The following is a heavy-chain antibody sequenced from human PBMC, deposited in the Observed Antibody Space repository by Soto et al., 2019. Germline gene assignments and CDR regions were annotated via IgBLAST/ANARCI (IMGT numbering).Heavy chain of an antibody. CDR2: IYHDGST. CDR1: GASISSSNW. CDR3: ARHYYHANHYYYAMDV. D-gene: IGHD3-22*01. J-gene: IGHJ6*02. Sequence: PSETLSLTCAVSGASISSSNWWSWVRHPPGKGLEWIGDIYHDGSTNRNPSLKSRATISVDKSKNQFSLRLTSVTAADTAVYYCARHYYHANHYYYAMDVWGQGTTVTVSS. V-gene: IGHV4-4*02.